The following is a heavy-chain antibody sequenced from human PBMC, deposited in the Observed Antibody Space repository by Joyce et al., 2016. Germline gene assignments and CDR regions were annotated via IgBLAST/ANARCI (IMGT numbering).Heavy chain of an antibody. CDR2: ISGSSYYI. V-gene: IGHV3-21*01. J-gene: IGHJ6*02. Sequence: QLVESGGGLVKPGGSLRISCEVSGLTFSSSSMSWFRLAPGKGLELVAAISGSSYYIFHADSVRGRFTVSRDNAKKTLYLQMNSLRVEDTAVYYCARGGIDYSYGMDVWGQGTTVTVSS. CDR1: GLTFSSSS. CDR3: ARGGIDYSYGMDV.